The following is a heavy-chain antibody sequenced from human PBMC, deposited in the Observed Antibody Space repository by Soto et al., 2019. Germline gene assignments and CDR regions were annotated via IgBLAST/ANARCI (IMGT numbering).Heavy chain of an antibody. Sequence: PSAPLGITCAVSGGSIIGYDWSWIRQPPGKGLEWIVYIYYSGSTNYNPSLKSRVTISVDTSKNQFSLKLSSVTAADTAVYYCAREGCSSTSCYPPYYYYGMDVWGQGTTVTVSS. CDR1: GGSIIGYD. CDR3: AREGCSSTSCYPPYYYYGMDV. CDR2: IYYSGST. D-gene: IGHD2-2*01. J-gene: IGHJ6*02. V-gene: IGHV4-59*01.